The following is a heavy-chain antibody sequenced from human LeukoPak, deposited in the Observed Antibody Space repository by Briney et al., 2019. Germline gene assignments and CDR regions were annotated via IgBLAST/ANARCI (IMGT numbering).Heavy chain of an antibody. CDR1: GFTFSSYA. J-gene: IGHJ4*02. D-gene: IGHD3-22*01. V-gene: IGHV3-23*01. CDR2: ISGSGGST. Sequence: GGSLRLSCAASGFTFSSYAMSWVRQAPGKGLEWVSAISGSGGSTYYADSVKGRFTISRDNSKNTLFLQISSLGVEDTAIYYCAKGRTTFYYDSSGPSFDYWGQGTLVTVSS. CDR3: AKGRTTFYYDSSGPSFDY.